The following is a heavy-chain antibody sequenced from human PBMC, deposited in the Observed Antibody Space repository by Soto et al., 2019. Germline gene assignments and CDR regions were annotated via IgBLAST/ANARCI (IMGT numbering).Heavy chain of an antibody. J-gene: IGHJ4*02. Sequence: EVQLVESGGGSVQPGGSLRLSCAASGFTFSSYWMHWVRQAPGKGLVWVSRIKSDGSGTYYAESVKGRLTISRDNATNKLYLQMNSLRAEDTAVYYCARGDGDYYDGNGYLGRHWGQGTLVTVSS. CDR2: IKSDGSGT. D-gene: IGHD3-22*01. V-gene: IGHV3-74*01. CDR3: ARGDGDYYDGNGYLGRH. CDR1: GFTFSSYW.